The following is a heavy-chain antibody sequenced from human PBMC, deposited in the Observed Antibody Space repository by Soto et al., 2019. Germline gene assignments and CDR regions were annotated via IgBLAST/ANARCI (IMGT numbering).Heavy chain of an antibody. D-gene: IGHD2-15*01. V-gene: IGHV3-21*01. CDR2: ISSSSSYI. J-gene: IGHJ3*02. CDR3: ARADDSLGYCSGGSCPNRAFDI. CDR1: GFTFSSYS. Sequence: EVQLVESGGGLVKPGGSLRLSCAASGFTFSSYSMNWVRQAPGKGLEWVSSISSSSSYIYYADSVKGRFTISRDNAKNSVYLQMNSLRAEDTAVYYCARADDSLGYCSGGSCPNRAFDIWGQGTMVTVSS.